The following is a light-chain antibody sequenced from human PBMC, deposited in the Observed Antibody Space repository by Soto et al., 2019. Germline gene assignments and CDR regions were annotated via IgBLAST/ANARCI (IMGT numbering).Light chain of an antibody. Sequence: DIQMTQSPSSLSASVGDRVTITCRASQSISSFLNWYQHKPGKAPKLLIYAASSLQSGVPSRFSGSGSGTDFTLTISSLQPEDVATYYCLQDYNYPRTFGQGTKVDIK. J-gene: IGKJ1*01. CDR1: QSISSF. CDR2: AAS. CDR3: LQDYNYPRT. V-gene: IGKV1-39*01.